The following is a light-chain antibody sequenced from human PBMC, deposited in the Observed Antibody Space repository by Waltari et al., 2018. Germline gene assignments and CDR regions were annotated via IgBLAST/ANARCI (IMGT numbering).Light chain of an antibody. CDR1: QTVSSN. V-gene: IGKV3-15*01. CDR3: QQDNDWPLT. CDR2: DAS. J-gene: IGKJ4*01. Sequence: EIVMTQSPATLSVSPGERATLSCRASQTVSSNLAWYLQKPGQAPRLLIYDASTRATGIPARFSGSGSGTEFALTISNLQSEDFAVYYCQQDNDWPLTFGGGTTVEIK.